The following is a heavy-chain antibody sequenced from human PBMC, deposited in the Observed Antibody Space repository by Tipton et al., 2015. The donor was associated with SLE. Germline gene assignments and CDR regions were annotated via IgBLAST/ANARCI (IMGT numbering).Heavy chain of an antibody. CDR3: VKGIALDI. V-gene: IGHV3-30*02. CDR1: GFTFSSYG. D-gene: IGHD6-13*01. CDR2: IRYDGSNK. Sequence: SLRLSCAASGFTFSSYGMHWVRQAPGKGLEWVAFIRYDGSNKYYADSVKGRFTISRDNSKNTLYLQMSSLRAEDTAVYYCVKGIALDIWGQGTMVTVSS. J-gene: IGHJ3*02.